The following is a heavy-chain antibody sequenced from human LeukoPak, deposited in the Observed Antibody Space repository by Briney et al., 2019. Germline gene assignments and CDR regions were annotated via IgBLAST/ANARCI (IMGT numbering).Heavy chain of an antibody. J-gene: IGHJ4*02. V-gene: IGHV4-34*01. CDR1: GGSSSGYY. Sequence: PSETLSLTCAVYGGSSSGYYWSWIRQPPGKGLEWIGEINHSGSTNYNPSLKSRVTISVDTSKNQFSLKLSSVTAADTAVYYCARGISAAGTRMSLYGVIHFDYWGQGTLVTVPS. D-gene: IGHD6-13*01. CDR3: ARGISAAGTRMSLYGVIHFDY. CDR2: INHSGST.